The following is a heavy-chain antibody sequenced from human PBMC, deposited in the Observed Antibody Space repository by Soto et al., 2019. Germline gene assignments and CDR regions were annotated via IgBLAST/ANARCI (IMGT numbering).Heavy chain of an antibody. D-gene: IGHD6-13*01. CDR3: ARDQELPEY. CDR1: GFTFSLYA. V-gene: IGHV3-23*01. CDR2: ISGSDGGT. J-gene: IGHJ4*02. Sequence: EVELLESGGGLVQPGGSLRLSCAASGFTFSLYAMSWVRQAPGKGLEWASHISGSDGGTYYADSVKGRFTISRDNSKNTLYLQMNSLRAEDSAVYYCARDQELPEYWGQGTLVTVSS.